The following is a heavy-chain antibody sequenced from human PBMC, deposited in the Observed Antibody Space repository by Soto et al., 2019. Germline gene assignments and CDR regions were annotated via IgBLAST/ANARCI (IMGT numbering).Heavy chain of an antibody. CDR3: LVTTSAFDI. D-gene: IGHD4-17*01. J-gene: IGHJ3*02. Sequence: EVQLVESGGDLAQPGGSLRLSCAASGFTLSNFWVNWVRQAPGKGLEWEANIKQGGIEKNYVDSVKGRFTISRDDTKNSLFLQMNNLRAEDTAVYYCLVTTSAFDIWGRGTTVTVSS. CDR1: GFTLSNFW. CDR2: IKQGGIEK. V-gene: IGHV3-7*01.